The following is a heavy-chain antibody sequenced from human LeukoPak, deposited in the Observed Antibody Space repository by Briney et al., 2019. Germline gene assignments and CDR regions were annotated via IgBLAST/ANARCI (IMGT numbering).Heavy chain of an antibody. Sequence: ESGPTLVKPTQTLTLTCTFSGFSLSTSGVGVGWIRQPPGKALESLALIYWNDDKRYSPSLKSRLTITKDTSKNQEVLTMTNINLLDTGTYYFARDNSGFPPDFWGQGILVTVSS. CDR3: ARDNSGFPPDF. J-gene: IGHJ4*02. V-gene: IGHV2-5*01. D-gene: IGHD3-22*01. CDR2: IYWNDDK. CDR1: GFSLSTSGVG.